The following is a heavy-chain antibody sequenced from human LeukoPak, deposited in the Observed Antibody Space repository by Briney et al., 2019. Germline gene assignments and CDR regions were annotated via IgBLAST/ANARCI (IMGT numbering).Heavy chain of an antibody. Sequence: SETLSLTCTVSGGSISSSSYYWGWIRQPPGKGLEWIGSIYYSGSTYYNPSLKSRVTISVDTSKNQFSLKLSSVTAADTAVYYCARSGIAAAPTRKKDSEYFQHWGQGTLVTVSS. J-gene: IGHJ1*01. V-gene: IGHV4-39*07. CDR2: IYYSGST. CDR3: ARSGIAAAPTRKKDSEYFQH. CDR1: GGSISSSSYY. D-gene: IGHD6-13*01.